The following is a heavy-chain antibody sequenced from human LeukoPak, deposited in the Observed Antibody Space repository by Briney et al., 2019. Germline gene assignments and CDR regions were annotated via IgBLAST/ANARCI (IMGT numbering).Heavy chain of an antibody. V-gene: IGHV3-21*01. CDR3: AKSSGYYYYYMDV. Sequence: GGSLRLSCAASGFTFSSYGMSWVRQAPGKGLEWVSSISSSSSYIYYADSVKGRFTISRDNAKNSLYLQMNSLRAEDTAVYYCAKSSGYYYYYMDVWGKGTTVTISS. CDR2: ISSSSSYI. D-gene: IGHD3-3*01. J-gene: IGHJ6*03. CDR1: GFTFSSYG.